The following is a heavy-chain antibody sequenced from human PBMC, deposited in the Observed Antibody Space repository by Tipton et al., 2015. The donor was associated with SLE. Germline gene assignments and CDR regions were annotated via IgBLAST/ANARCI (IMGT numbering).Heavy chain of an antibody. CDR3: ARYQAAAANGMDV. V-gene: IGHV4-59*11. Sequence: TLSLTCTVSGGSISSHYWSWIRQPPGKGLEWIGYIYFSGGTNSNPSLRSRVTISVDKSENQFSLKLSSVTAADTAVYYCARYQAAAANGMDVWGKGTAVTVSS. J-gene: IGHJ6*03. D-gene: IGHD6-13*01. CDR1: GGSISSHY. CDR2: IYFSGGT.